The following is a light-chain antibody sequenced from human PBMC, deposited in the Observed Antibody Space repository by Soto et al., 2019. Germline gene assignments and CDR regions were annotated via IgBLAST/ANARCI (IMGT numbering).Light chain of an antibody. Sequence: EIVLTQSPGTLSLSPGERATLSCRARQSVCSNHFAWFQQRPGQPPRLIIYGVSTRATGTPDRLSASGSGTDFTLTINRLEREDFAVYYCQQYGGSPWTFGQGTKLEIK. CDR3: QQYGGSPWT. CDR1: QSVCSNH. J-gene: IGKJ1*01. V-gene: IGKV3-20*01. CDR2: GVS.